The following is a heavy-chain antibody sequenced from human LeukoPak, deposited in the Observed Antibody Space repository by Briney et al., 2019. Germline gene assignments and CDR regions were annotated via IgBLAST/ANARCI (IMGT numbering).Heavy chain of an antibody. CDR1: GFTFSGSA. J-gene: IGHJ4*02. CDR3: TRRPAEARGVIVDY. V-gene: IGHV3-73*01. D-gene: IGHD3-10*01. Sequence: GGSLRLSCAASGFTFSGSAMHWVRQASGKGLEWVGRIRSKANSYATAYAASVKGRFTISRDDSKNTAYLQMNSLKPEDTAVYYCTRRPAEARGVIVDYWGQGTLVTVSS. CDR2: IRSKANSYAT.